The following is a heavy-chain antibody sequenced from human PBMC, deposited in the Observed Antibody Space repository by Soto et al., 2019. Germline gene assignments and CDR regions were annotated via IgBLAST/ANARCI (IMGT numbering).Heavy chain of an antibody. Sequence: SSETLSLTCTVSGGSISSGDYYWSWIRQPPGKGLEWIGYIYYSGNTYYNPSLKSRVTISVDTSKDQFSLKLSSVTAADTAVYYCARDLIVSSSSDYYGMDVWGQGTTVTVSS. CDR1: GGSISSGDYY. J-gene: IGHJ6*02. V-gene: IGHV4-30-4*01. D-gene: IGHD6-6*01. CDR2: IYYSGNT. CDR3: ARDLIVSSSSDYYGMDV.